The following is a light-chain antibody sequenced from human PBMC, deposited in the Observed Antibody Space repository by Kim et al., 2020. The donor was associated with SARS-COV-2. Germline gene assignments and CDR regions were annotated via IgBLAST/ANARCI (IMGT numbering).Light chain of an antibody. Sequence: SPGEGVTPSCRASQTVGGGSVAWYQQKPGQAPRLLIFGASKRATGVSDRFSGGGSGTEFFLTISRLEPEDFAVYHCQQYGSSPVTFGGGTRVDIK. V-gene: IGKV3-20*01. J-gene: IGKJ4*01. CDR2: GAS. CDR3: QQYGSSPVT. CDR1: QTVGGGS.